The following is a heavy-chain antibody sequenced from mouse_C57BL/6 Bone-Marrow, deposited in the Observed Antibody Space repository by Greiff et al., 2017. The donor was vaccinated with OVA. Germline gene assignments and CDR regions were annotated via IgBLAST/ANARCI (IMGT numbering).Heavy chain of an antibody. Sequence: QVQLQQSGPELVKPGASVKISCKASGYAFSSSWMNWVKQRPGKGLEWIGRIYPGDGDTNYNGKFKGKATLTADKSSSTAYMQLSSLTSEDSAVYFCARGLYYGSPYWYFDVWGTGTTVTVSS. D-gene: IGHD1-1*01. CDR3: ARGLYYGSPYWYFDV. CDR1: GYAFSSSW. V-gene: IGHV1-82*01. J-gene: IGHJ1*03. CDR2: IYPGDGDT.